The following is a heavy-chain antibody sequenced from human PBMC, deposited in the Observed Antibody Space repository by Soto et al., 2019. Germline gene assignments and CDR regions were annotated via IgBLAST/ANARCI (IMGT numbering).Heavy chain of an antibody. V-gene: IGHV1-3*01. CDR1: GYTFGSSA. J-gene: IGHJ4*02. CDR2: ISVGNDKT. D-gene: IGHD5-12*01. Sequence: ASVKVSCKASGYTFGSSAMHWVRQAPGQSLEWMGWISVGNDKTEYARRLQGRVTMTTDTSTSTAYMELRSLRSDDTAVYYCARGCSGYDSFDYWGQGTLVTVS. CDR3: ARGCSGYDSFDY.